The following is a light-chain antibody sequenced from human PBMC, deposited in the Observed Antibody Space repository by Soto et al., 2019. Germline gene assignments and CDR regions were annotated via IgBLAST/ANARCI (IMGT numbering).Light chain of an antibody. J-gene: IGKJ4*01. CDR2: GAS. CDR1: QTVNNN. Sequence: EIVMTQSPATLSVSPGERATLSCRASQTVNNNLAWYQQKPGQAPRLLIYGASARAAGIPARFSGSGSGTEFTLTISSLQSEDCAVSYCQQYNNLPLTFGGGTKVEIK. V-gene: IGKV3-15*01. CDR3: QQYNNLPLT.